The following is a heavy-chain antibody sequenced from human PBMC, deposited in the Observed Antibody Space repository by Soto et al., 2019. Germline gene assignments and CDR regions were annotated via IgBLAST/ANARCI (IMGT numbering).Heavy chain of an antibody. J-gene: IGHJ6*03. CDR2: ISSSSSYI. Sequence: PGGSLRLSCAASGFTFSSYSMNWVRQAPGKGLEWVSSISSSSSYIYYADSVKGRFTISRDNAKNSLYLQMNSLRAEDTAVYYCARDNWVVPAVRYYYYYMDVWGKGTTVTVSS. CDR3: ARDNWVVPAVRYYYYYMDV. V-gene: IGHV3-21*01. D-gene: IGHD2-2*01. CDR1: GFTFSSYS.